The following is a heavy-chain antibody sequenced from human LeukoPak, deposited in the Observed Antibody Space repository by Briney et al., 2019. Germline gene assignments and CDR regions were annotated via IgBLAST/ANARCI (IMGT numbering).Heavy chain of an antibody. CDR2: IKQDGSEK. J-gene: IGHJ4*02. CDR3: ARGLLRFLEWLSGAFDY. Sequence: GGSLRLSCAASGFTLSSYWMSWVRQAPGKGLEWVANIKQDGSEKYYVDSVKGRFTISRDNAKNSLYLQMNSLRAEDTAVYYCARGLLRFLEWLSGAFDYWGQGTLVTVSS. CDR1: GFTLSSYW. V-gene: IGHV3-7*01. D-gene: IGHD3-3*01.